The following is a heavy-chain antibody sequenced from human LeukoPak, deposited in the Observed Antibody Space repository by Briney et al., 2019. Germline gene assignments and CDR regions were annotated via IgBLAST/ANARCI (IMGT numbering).Heavy chain of an antibody. V-gene: IGHV4-59*08. Sequence: SETLSLTCTVSGGSISSYYWSWIRQPPGKGLEWIGYIYYSGSTNYNPSLKSRVTISMDTSKNQFSLKLSSVTAADTAVYYCARVRTYYDSSGYYPKTFDYWGQGTLVTVSS. CDR3: ARVRTYYDSSGYYPKTFDY. J-gene: IGHJ4*02. CDR1: GGSISSYY. CDR2: IYYSGST. D-gene: IGHD3-22*01.